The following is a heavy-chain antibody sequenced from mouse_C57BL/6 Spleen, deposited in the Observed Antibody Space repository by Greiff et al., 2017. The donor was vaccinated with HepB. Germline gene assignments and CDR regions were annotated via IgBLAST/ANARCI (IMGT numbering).Heavy chain of an antibody. CDR2: IYPRDGST. Sequence: QVQLKQSGPELVKPGASVKLSCKASGYTFTSYDINWVKQRPGQGLEWIGWIYPRDGSTKYNEKFKGKATLTVDTSSSTAYMELHSLTSEDSAVYVCARGYYCSFYWYFDVWGTGTTVTVSS. V-gene: IGHV1-85*01. D-gene: IGHD1-1*01. CDR1: GYTFTSYD. J-gene: IGHJ1*03. CDR3: ARGYYCSFYWYFDV.